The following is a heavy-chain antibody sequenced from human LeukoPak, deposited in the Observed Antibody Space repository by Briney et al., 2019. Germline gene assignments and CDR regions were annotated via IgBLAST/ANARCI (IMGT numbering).Heavy chain of an antibody. D-gene: IGHD1-7*01. CDR1: GFTFSDYY. J-gene: IGHJ5*02. V-gene: IGHV3-11*04. Sequence: PGGSLRLSCPASGFTFSDYYMSWIRQAPGKGLEWVSYISSSGSTIYYADSVKGRSTISRDNAKNSLYLQMNSLRAEDTAVYYCARDDWNYVYGFDPWGQGTLVTVSS. CDR3: ARDDWNYVYGFDP. CDR2: ISSSGSTI.